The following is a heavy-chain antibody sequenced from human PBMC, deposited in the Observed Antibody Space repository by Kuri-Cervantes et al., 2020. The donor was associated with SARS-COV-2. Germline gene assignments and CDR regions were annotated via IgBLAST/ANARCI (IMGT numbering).Heavy chain of an antibody. CDR3: AIDEGVPWNDGGEYYYYYGKDV. CDR2: INPSSGRT. Sequence: ASVKVSCKASGYTFTNYYMHWVRQAPGQGLEGRGIINPSSGRTSYDQKFQGRVTMTRDTSTSTVYMELSSLRSEDTAVYYCAIDEGVPWNDGGEYYYYYGKDVWDQGTTITFSS. J-gene: IGHJ6*02. V-gene: IGHV1-46*01. CDR1: GYTFTNYY. D-gene: IGHD1-1*01.